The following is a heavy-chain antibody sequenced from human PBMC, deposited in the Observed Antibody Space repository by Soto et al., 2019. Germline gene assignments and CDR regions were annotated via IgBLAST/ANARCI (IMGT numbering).Heavy chain of an antibody. V-gene: IGHV1-24*01. CDR3: ATAFSRITILGVAGGTTWFDP. CDR2: FDPEDGET. D-gene: IGHD3-3*01. J-gene: IGHJ5*02. CDR1: GYTLTELS. Sequence: ASVKVSCKVSGYTLTELSMHWVRQAPGKGLEWMGGFDPEDGETIYAQKFQGRVTMTEDTSTDTAYMELSSLRSEDTAVYYCATAFSRITILGVAGGTTWFDPWGQGTIVTVYS.